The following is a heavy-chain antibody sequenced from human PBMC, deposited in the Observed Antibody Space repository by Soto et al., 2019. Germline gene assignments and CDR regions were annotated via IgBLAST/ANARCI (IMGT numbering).Heavy chain of an antibody. CDR1: GFSLSISGVG. D-gene: IGHD4-4*01. V-gene: IGHV2-5*01. CDR3: AHRRWIGHDYSNFARDY. CDR2: IYWNDDK. J-gene: IGHJ4*02. Sequence: SGPTLVNPTQTLTLTCSFSGFSLSISGVGVGWVRQPPGKALEWLALIYWNDDKRYSPSLKSRLTVTKDTSKNQVVLTMTNMDPVDTATYYCAHRRWIGHDYSNFARDYWGQGTLVTVSS.